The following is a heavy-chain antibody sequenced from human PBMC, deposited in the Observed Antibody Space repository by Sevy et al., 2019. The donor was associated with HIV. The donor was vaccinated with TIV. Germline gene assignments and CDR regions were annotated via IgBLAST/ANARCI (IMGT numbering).Heavy chain of an antibody. J-gene: IGHJ6*02. V-gene: IGHV3-9*01. CDR2: ISWNSGSI. Sequence: GGSLRLSCAASGFTFDDYAMHWVRQAPGKGLESVSGISWNSGSIGYADSVKGRFTISRDNAKNSLYLQMNSLRAEDTALYYCAKDTGSYYGMDVWGQGTTVTVSS. CDR3: AKDTGSYYGMDV. D-gene: IGHD2-15*01. CDR1: GFTFDDYA.